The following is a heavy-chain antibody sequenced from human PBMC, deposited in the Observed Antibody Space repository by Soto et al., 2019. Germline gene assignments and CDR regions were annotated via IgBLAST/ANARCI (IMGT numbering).Heavy chain of an antibody. CDR1: GFTFSRYD. J-gene: IGHJ4*02. CDR2: ISIDGKTK. CDR3: ARAVSSGYQYYFDY. Sequence: GGSLRLSCAASGFTFSRYDFHWVRQPPGKGLEWLAVISIDGKTKYYADSVKGRFTISRDNSKNTLYLQMNSLRADDTAVYYCARAVSSGYQYYFDYWGQGTLVTVSS. D-gene: IGHD3-22*01. V-gene: IGHV3-30*04.